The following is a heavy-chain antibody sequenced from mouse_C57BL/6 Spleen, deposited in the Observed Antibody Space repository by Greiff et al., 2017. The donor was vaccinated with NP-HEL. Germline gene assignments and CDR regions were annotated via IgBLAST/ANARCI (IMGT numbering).Heavy chain of an antibody. D-gene: IGHD2-5*01. J-gene: IGHJ3*01. CDR2: IYPGDGDT. CDR1: GYAFSSYW. Sequence: QVQLQQSGAELVKPGASVKISCKASGYAFSSYWMNWVKQRPGKGLEWIGQIYPGDGDTNYNQKFKGKSTLTVDKSSSTAYMQLSSLTSEDSAVYYCARSGSNWFAYWGQGTLVTVSA. CDR3: ARSGSNWFAY. V-gene: IGHV1-80*01.